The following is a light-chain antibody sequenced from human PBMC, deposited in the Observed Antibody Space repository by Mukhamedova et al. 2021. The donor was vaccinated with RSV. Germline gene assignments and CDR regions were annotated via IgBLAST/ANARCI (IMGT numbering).Light chain of an antibody. Sequence: RYLAWYHQQPGQPPRLLIYDESTRATGIPDRFSGRGSGTDFTLAISGLDPADVGLYFCQQRSVWPLSFGPGTRLDIK. V-gene: IGKV3-11*01. CDR3: QQRSVWPLS. CDR2: DES. CDR1: RY. J-gene: IGKJ3*01.